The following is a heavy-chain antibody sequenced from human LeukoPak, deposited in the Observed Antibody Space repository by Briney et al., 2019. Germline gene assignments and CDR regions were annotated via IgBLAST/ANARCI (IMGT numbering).Heavy chain of an antibody. CDR2: TSSSARTI. CDR1: GFTFSNYE. J-gene: IGHJ4*02. V-gene: IGHV3-48*03. CDR3: ARYSTGIAVADHFDY. Sequence: GGSLRLSCAASGFTFSNYEMIWVRQAPGKGLEWVSYTSSSARTIYYADSVQGRFTISRDNAKNSLYLQMNSLRAEDTAVYYCARYSTGIAVADHFDYWGQGTLVTVSS. D-gene: IGHD6-19*01.